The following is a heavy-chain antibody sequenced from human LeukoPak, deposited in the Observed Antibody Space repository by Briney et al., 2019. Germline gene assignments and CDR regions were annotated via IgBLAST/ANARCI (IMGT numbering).Heavy chain of an antibody. J-gene: IGHJ4*02. Sequence: PSETLSLTCAVYGGSFSGYYWSWIRQPPGKGLEWIGEINHSGSTNYNPSLKSRVTISVDKSKNQFSLKLSSVTAADTAVYYCARRTDSYDYVWGSYRFSPVDYWGQGTLITVSS. V-gene: IGHV4-34*01. CDR2: INHSGST. CDR1: GGSFSGYY. CDR3: ARRTDSYDYVWGSYRFSPVDY. D-gene: IGHD3-16*02.